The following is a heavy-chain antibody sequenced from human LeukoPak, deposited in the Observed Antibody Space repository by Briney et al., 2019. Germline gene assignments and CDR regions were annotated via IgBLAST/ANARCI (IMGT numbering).Heavy chain of an antibody. V-gene: IGHV3-53*01. D-gene: IGHD4-11*01. CDR3: ARVKSTTFAFDI. Sequence: PGGSLRLSCAASGFTVSSNYVTWVRQAPGKGLEWVSVIYSSGITYYADSVKGRFTISRDNSENTLYLQMNSLRAEDTAVYYCARVKSTTFAFDIWGQGTMVTVSS. CDR2: IYSSGIT. CDR1: GFTVSSNY. J-gene: IGHJ3*02.